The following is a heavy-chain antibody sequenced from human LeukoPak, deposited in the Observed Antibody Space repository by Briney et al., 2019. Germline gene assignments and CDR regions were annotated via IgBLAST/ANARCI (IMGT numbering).Heavy chain of an antibody. J-gene: IGHJ6*02. Sequence: GGSLRLSCAASGFTFTNYAMTWVRQAPGKGLEWVSGISGRGGSAYYADPVNGRFTISRDNSKNTMYLQMSSLRAEDTAIYYCAKEYCSGDNCHSYGMDVWGQGTTVTVSS. V-gene: IGHV3-23*01. CDR1: GFTFTNYA. CDR2: ISGRGGSA. CDR3: AKEYCSGDNCHSYGMDV. D-gene: IGHD2-15*01.